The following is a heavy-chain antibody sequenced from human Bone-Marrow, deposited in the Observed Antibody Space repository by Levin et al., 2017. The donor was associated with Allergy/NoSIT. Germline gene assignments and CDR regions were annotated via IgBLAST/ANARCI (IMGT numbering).Heavy chain of an antibody. CDR3: AKAGEDYGDYALGYYFDY. V-gene: IGHV3-30*18. CDR1: GFTFSSYG. D-gene: IGHD4-17*01. CDR2: ISYDGSNK. Sequence: GGSLRLSCAASGFTFSSYGMHWVRQAPGKGLEWVAVISYDGSNKYYADSVKGRFTISRDNSKNTLYLQMNSLRAEDTAVYYCAKAGEDYGDYALGYYFDYWGQGTLVTVSS. J-gene: IGHJ4*02.